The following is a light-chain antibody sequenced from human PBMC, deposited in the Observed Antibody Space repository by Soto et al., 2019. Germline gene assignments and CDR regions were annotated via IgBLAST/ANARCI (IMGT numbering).Light chain of an antibody. CDR2: SNN. V-gene: IGLV1-44*01. CDR3: AAWDDSLNGVV. Sequence: QSVLTQPPSASGTPGQRVTIYCSGSSSNIGSKTVNWYQQLPGTAPKLLIYSNNQRPSGVPDRFSGSKSGTSASLAISGLQSEYEADYYCAAWDDSLNGVVFGGGTKLTVL. CDR1: SSNIGSKT. J-gene: IGLJ2*01.